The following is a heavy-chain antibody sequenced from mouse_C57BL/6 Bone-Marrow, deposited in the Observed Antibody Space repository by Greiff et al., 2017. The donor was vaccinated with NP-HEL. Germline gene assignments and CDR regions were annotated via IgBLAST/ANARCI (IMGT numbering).Heavy chain of an antibody. CDR1: GYTFTSYW. CDR2: IHPNSGST. V-gene: IGHV1-64*01. J-gene: IGHJ3*01. CDR3: ARPLLLWAWFAY. D-gene: IGHD2-1*01. Sequence: VQLQQPGAELVKPGASVKLSCKASGYTFTSYWMHWVKQRPGQGLEWIGMIHPNSGSTNYNEKFKSKATLTVDKSSSTAYMQLSSLTSEDSAVYYCARPLLLWAWFAYWGQGTLVTVSA.